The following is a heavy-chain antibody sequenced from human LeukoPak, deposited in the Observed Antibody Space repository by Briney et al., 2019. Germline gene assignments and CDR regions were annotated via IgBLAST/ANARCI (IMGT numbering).Heavy chain of an antibody. D-gene: IGHD2-21*02. CDR2: IYYSGSA. CDR1: GGSISSYC. J-gene: IGHJ4*02. CDR3: ARATQSLAYCGGDCYSTFDY. Sequence: SETLSLTCTVSGGSISSYCWSWIRRPPGKGLECIGYIYYSGSANYNPSLESRVTISVDTSKNQFSLKLSSVTAADTAVYYCARATQSLAYCGGDCYSTFDYWGQGTLVTVSS. V-gene: IGHV4-59*12.